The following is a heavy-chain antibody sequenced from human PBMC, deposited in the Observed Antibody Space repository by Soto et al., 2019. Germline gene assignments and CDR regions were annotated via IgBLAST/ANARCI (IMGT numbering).Heavy chain of an antibody. CDR2: ITGSGVTT. Sequence: PWGSLRLSCAAAGFTFRSYAMNWVRQAPGKGLEWVSRITGSGVTTYYANSVKGRFTISRDNSNNTLSLQMNSLRAEDTAVYYCAKDLLHTYSYDSSGFFDYWGQGTLVTVSS. CDR1: GFTFRSYA. V-gene: IGHV3-23*01. D-gene: IGHD3-22*01. CDR3: AKDLLHTYSYDSSGFFDY. J-gene: IGHJ4*02.